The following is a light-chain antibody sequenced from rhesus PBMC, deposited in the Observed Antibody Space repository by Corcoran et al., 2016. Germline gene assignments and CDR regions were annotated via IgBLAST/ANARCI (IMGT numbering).Light chain of an antibody. J-gene: IGKJ3*01. CDR3: QQYNSAPFT. CDR2: SAS. CDR1: QGISRY. Sequence: DIQMTQSPSSLSASEGDTVTITCRASQGISRYIAWFQQKPGKAPKPLIDSASNLETGDTSRFIGIGSGTEFTLTISSLQPEDFATYYCQQYNSAPFTFGPGTKLDIK. V-gene: IGKV1-37*01.